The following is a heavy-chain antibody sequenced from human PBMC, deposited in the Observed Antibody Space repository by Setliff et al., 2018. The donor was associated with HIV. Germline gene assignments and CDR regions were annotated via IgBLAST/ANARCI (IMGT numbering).Heavy chain of an antibody. CDR3: ARARAPSSSIGYYFDY. CDR1: GGTFSNYG. J-gene: IGHJ4*02. D-gene: IGHD6-6*01. Sequence: SVKVSCKASGGTFSNYGISWVRQAPGQGLEWMGGIIPIFGTANYAQKFQGRVTITADESTSTAYMELSSLRSEDTAVYYCARARAPSSSIGYYFDYWGQGTLVTVSS. CDR2: IIPIFGTA. V-gene: IGHV1-69*13.